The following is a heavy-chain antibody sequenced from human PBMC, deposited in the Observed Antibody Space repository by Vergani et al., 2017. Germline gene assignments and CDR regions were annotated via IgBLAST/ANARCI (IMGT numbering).Heavy chain of an antibody. Sequence: QVQLVQSGAEVKKPGASVKVSCKASGYTFTGYYMHWVRQAPGQGLVWMGWINPNSGGTNYAQKFQGRVTMTRNTYISTAYMELSRLISDDTAVYYCARGPNDQQLVLGYWGQGTLVTVSS. D-gene: IGHD6-13*01. J-gene: IGHJ4*02. CDR2: INPNSGGT. CDR1: GYTFTGYY. CDR3: ARGPNDQQLVLGY. V-gene: IGHV1-2*02.